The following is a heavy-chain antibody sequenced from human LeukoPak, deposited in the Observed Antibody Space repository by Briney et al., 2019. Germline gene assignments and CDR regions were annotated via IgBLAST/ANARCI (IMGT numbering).Heavy chain of an antibody. D-gene: IGHD3-16*02. J-gene: IGHJ4*02. Sequence: ASVKVSCKASGYTFTSYGISWVRQAPGQGLEWMGWISAYNGNTNYAQKLQGRVTMTTDTSTSTAYMDLRSLRSDDTAVYYCARAPMITFGGVIVPFYYWGQGTLVTVSS. CDR3: ARAPMITFGGVIVPFYY. V-gene: IGHV1-18*01. CDR2: ISAYNGNT. CDR1: GYTFTSYG.